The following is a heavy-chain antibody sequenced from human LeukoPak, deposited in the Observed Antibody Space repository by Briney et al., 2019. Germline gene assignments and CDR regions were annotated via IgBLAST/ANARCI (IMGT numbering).Heavy chain of an antibody. CDR2: INPNSGGT. CDR1: GYTFTGYY. V-gene: IGHV1-2*06. CDR3: ARDPAIAAAGSMEVDY. Sequence: ASVKVSCKASGYTFTGYYMHWVRQAPGQGLEWMGRINPNSGGTNYAQKFQGRVTMTRDTSISTAYMELSRLRSDDTAEYYCARDPAIAAAGSMEVDYWGQGTLVTVSS. J-gene: IGHJ4*02. D-gene: IGHD6-13*01.